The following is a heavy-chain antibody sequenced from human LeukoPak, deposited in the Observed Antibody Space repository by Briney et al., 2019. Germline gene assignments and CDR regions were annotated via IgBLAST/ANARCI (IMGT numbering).Heavy chain of an antibody. Sequence: ASVKVSCKASGYTFTSYGISWVRQAPGQGLEWMGWISAYNGNTNYAQKLQGRVTMTRDMSTSTVYMELSSLRSEDTAVYYCARSQERSSGSYLYWGQGTLVTVSS. J-gene: IGHJ4*02. D-gene: IGHD3-10*01. CDR3: ARSQERSSGSYLY. CDR1: GYTFTSYG. V-gene: IGHV1-18*01. CDR2: ISAYNGNT.